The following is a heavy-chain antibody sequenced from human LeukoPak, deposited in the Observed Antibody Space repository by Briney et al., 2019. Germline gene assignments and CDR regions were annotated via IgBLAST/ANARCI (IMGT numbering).Heavy chain of an antibody. Sequence: GGSLRLSCAASGFTFSSYSMTWVRQAPGKGLEWVSSFTSGSRSIYYADSVKGRFTISRDNAKKSLYLQMNSLRAEDTAVYYCAKEGTYYDFWSGIDYWGQGTLVTVSS. CDR3: AKEGTYYDFWSGIDY. J-gene: IGHJ4*02. D-gene: IGHD3-3*01. CDR2: FTSGSRSI. V-gene: IGHV3-21*04. CDR1: GFTFSSYS.